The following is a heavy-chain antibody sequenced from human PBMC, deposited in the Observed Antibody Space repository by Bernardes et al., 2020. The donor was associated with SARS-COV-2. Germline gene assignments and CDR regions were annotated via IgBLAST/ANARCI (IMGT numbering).Heavy chain of an antibody. CDR3: ARDPGDSSGPIDGLDM. D-gene: IGHD3-22*01. CDR1: GFTFSNSW. CDR2: INKDGGDT. J-gene: IGHJ3*02. V-gene: IGHV3-74*01. Sequence: GGSLRLSCVASGFTFSNSWMNWVRQVPGKGLVWVSYINKDGGDTRYADSVKGRFTISRDNAKNTLFLQMNSQRAEDTALYYCARDPGDSSGPIDGLDMWGQGTMVIVSS.